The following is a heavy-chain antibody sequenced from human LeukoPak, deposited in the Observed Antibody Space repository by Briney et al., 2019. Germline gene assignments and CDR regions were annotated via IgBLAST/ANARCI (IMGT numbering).Heavy chain of an antibody. J-gene: IGHJ6*02. D-gene: IGHD2-15*01. Sequence: SETLSLTCTASGGSISSYYWSWIRQPPGKGLEWIGYIYYSGSTNYNPSLKSRVTISVDTSKNQFSLKLSSVTAADTAVYYCAREDYCSGGSCYPSGMDVWGQGTTVTVSS. CDR1: GGSISSYY. V-gene: IGHV4-59*01. CDR3: AREDYCSGGSCYPSGMDV. CDR2: IYYSGST.